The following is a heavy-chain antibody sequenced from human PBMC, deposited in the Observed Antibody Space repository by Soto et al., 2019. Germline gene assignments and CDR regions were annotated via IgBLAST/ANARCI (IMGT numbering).Heavy chain of an antibody. V-gene: IGHV3-21*01. Sequence: EVQLVESGGGLVKPGGSLRLSCAASGFTSSGYSMHWVRQAPRKGLEWVSSISGSSTNIYYADSVKGRFTISRENAKNSLYLKMNNLRAEDTAVYYCARHAEMYYDFWSGYSLGAFDIWGHGTMVTVSS. D-gene: IGHD3-3*01. CDR2: ISGSSTNI. CDR3: ARHAEMYYDFWSGYSLGAFDI. CDR1: GFTSSGYS. J-gene: IGHJ3*02.